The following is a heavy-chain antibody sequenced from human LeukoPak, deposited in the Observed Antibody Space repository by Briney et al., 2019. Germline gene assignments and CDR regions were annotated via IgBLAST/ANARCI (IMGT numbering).Heavy chain of an antibody. CDR1: GGSISSSGYY. Sequence: PSETLSLTCTVSGGSISSSGYYLSWIRQHPGKGLEWIGYIYYGGSTYYNPSLKSRVTISVDTPKKQFSLKLSSVTAADTAVYYCARAHKGSSSWYFRTNAFDIWGQGTMVTVSS. D-gene: IGHD6-13*01. J-gene: IGHJ3*02. V-gene: IGHV4-31*03. CDR3: ARAHKGSSSWYFRTNAFDI. CDR2: IYYGGST.